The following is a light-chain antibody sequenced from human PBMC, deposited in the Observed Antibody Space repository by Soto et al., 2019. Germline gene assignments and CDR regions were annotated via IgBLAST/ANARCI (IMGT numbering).Light chain of an antibody. V-gene: IGKV3-11*01. J-gene: IGKJ4*01. CDR1: QSVSSY. CDR2: DAS. Sequence: TQTPATLYVSTWERAALSCRASQSVSSYLAWYQQKPGQAPRLLIYDASNRATGIPARFSGSGSGTDFTLTISSLEPEDFAVYYCQQRSNWPPTFGGGTKVDIK. CDR3: QQRSNWPPT.